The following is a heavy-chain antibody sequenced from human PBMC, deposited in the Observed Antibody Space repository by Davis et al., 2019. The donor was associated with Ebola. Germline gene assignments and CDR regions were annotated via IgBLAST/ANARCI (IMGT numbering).Heavy chain of an antibody. V-gene: IGHV3-53*01. D-gene: IGHD1-7*01. CDR3: ASGYNWNYGYYYGMDV. Sequence: PGGSLRLSCAASGFTFSDYYMSWVRQAPGKGLEWVSVIYSGGSTYYADSVKGRFTISRDNSKNTLYLQMNSLRAEDTAVYYCASGYNWNYGYYYGMDVWGQGTTVTVSS. J-gene: IGHJ6*02. CDR2: IYSGGST. CDR1: GFTFSDYY.